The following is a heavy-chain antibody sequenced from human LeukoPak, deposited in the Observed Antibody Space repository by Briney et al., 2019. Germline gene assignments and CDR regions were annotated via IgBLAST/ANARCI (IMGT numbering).Heavy chain of an antibody. CDR1: GFSVNRSY. CDR2: IYSGGST. CDR3: AKGDNWNYMTGVDY. D-gene: IGHD1-7*01. Sequence: GGSLRLSCAASGFSVNRSYMSWIRQAPGKGLEWVSVIYSGGSTYYADSVKGRFTISRDNAKNSLYLQMNSLRAEDTAVYYCAKGDNWNYMTGVDYWGQGTLVTVSS. J-gene: IGHJ4*02. V-gene: IGHV3-53*01.